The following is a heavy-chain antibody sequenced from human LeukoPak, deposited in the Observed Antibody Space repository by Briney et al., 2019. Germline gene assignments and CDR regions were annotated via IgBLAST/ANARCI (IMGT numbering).Heavy chain of an antibody. CDR1: GFTFSSYN. CDR3: ARAPTYSGWFDY. J-gene: IGHJ4*02. CDR2: ISSSSSYI. Sequence: GGSLRLSCAASGFTFSSYNMNWVRQAPGKGLEWVSSISSSSSYIYYADSVKGRFTISRDNAKNSLYLQMNSLRVEDTAVYYCARAPTYSGWFDYWGQGTLVTVSS. V-gene: IGHV3-21*01. D-gene: IGHD6-19*01.